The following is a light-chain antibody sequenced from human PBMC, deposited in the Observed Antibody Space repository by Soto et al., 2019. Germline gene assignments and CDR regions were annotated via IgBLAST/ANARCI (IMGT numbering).Light chain of an antibody. V-gene: IGKV3-11*01. J-gene: IGKJ1*01. Sequence: EIVLTQSPDTLSLSPGERATLSCRASQSVSSYLAWYQQKPGQALRLLIYDTFKRATGIPARFSGSGSGTDFTLTISSLEPEDFAVYYCVQRSTWPWTVGQGSKVGI. CDR1: QSVSSY. CDR3: VQRSTWPWT. CDR2: DTF.